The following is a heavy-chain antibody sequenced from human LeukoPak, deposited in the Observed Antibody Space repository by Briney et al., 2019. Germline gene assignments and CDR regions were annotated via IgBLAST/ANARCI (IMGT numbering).Heavy chain of an antibody. CDR1: GFSFSSYA. CDR2: IGGTGVRT. D-gene: IGHD3-16*01. Sequence: GGSLRLSCEAFGFSFSSYAMSWVRQAPGKGLKWVSTIGGTGVRTYYADSVKGRFTISRDNSKNTLYLQINSLRAEDTAVYFCAKDRLGGPYFFHYWGQGTLVTVSS. J-gene: IGHJ4*02. CDR3: AKDRLGGPYFFHY. V-gene: IGHV3-23*01.